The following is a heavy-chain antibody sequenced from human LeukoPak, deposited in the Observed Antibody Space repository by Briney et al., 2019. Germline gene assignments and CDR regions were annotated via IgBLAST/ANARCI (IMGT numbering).Heavy chain of an antibody. V-gene: IGHV3-43*02. D-gene: IGHD2-15*01. CDR3: AKDLLGYCSGGSCVSWFDP. CDR2: ISRDGGST. CDR1: GFTFDDYA. Sequence: GGSLRLSCAASGFTFDDYAMHWVRQAPGKGLEWVSLISRDGGSTYYADSVKGRFTISRDNSKNSLYPQMNSLRTEDTALYYCAKDLLGYCSGGSCVSWFDPWGQGTLVTVSS. J-gene: IGHJ5*02.